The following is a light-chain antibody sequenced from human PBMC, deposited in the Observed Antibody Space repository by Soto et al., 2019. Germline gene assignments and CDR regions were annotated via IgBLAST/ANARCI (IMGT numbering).Light chain of an antibody. V-gene: IGKV1-9*01. J-gene: IGKJ1*01. CDR1: QGISSY. CDR2: TAS. CDR3: QQYNNWPWT. Sequence: DIQMTQSPSTLSGSVGDRVTITCRASQGISSYLAWYQQKPGKAPNLLIHTASTLQSGVPSRFSGSGSGTDFTLTISSLQSEDFAVYYCQQYNNWPWTFGQGTKVDIK.